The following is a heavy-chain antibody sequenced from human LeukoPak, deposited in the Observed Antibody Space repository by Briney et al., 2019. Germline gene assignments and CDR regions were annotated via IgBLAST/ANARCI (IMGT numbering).Heavy chain of an antibody. CDR2: INPSGGST. D-gene: IGHD1-26*01. CDR1: GGTFSSYA. Sequence: ASVKVSCKASGGTFSSYAISWVRQAPGQGLEWMGIINPSGGSTSYAQKFQGRVTMTRDTSTSTIYMELSSLRSEDTAVYYCARDSGSYFALFDYWGQGTLVTVSS. CDR3: ARDSGSYFALFDY. J-gene: IGHJ4*02. V-gene: IGHV1-46*01.